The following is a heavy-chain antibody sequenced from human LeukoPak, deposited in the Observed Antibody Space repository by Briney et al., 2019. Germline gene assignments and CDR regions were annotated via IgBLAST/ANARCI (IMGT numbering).Heavy chain of an antibody. CDR2: ISYDGSNK. V-gene: IGHV3-30*04. Sequence: GRSLRLSCAASGFTFSSYAMHWVRQAPGKGLEWVAVISYDGSNKYYADSVKGRSTISRDNSKNTLYLQMNSLRAEDTAVYYCARWGKSTMVRGEDFDYWGQGTLVTVSS. J-gene: IGHJ4*02. CDR3: ARWGKSTMVRGEDFDY. CDR1: GFTFSSYA. D-gene: IGHD3-10*01.